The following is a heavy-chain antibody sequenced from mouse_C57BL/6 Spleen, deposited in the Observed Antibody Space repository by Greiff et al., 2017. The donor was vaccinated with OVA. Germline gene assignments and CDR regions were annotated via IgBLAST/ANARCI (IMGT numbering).Heavy chain of an antibody. CDR3: ARIYYGNLYWYFDV. J-gene: IGHJ1*03. V-gene: IGHV5-6*01. CDR1: GFTFSSYG. Sequence: EVKLMESGGDLVKPGGSLKLSCAASGFTFSSYGMSWVRQTPDKRLEWVATISSGGSYTYYPDSVKGRFTISRDNAKNTLYLQMSSLKSEDTAMYYCARIYYGNLYWYFDVWGTGTTVTVSS. D-gene: IGHD2-1*01. CDR2: ISSGGSYT.